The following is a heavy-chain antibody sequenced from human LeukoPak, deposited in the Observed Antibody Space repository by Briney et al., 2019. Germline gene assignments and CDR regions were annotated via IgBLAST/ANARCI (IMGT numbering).Heavy chain of an antibody. CDR3: AKQKQWLALLFDY. J-gene: IGHJ4*02. V-gene: IGHV3-23*01. Sequence: GGSLRLSCAASGFTFSRYAMSWVRQAPGKGLKWVSSISGGDGSTYYANSVKGRFTISRDNSKNTLYLQMNSLRAEDTAVYYCAKQKQWLALLFDYWGQGTLVTVSS. CDR2: ISGGDGST. CDR1: GFTFSRYA. D-gene: IGHD6-19*01.